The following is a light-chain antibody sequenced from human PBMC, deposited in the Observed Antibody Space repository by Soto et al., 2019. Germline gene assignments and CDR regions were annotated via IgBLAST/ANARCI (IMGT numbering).Light chain of an antibody. Sequence: DIQMTQSPSTLSASVGDRVTITSRASQSISSWLAWYQQKPGKAPNLLIYKASSLESGVPSRFSGSGSGTEFTLTISSLQPDDFATYYCQEYNTYSRTFGQGTKVDIK. CDR2: KAS. J-gene: IGKJ1*01. CDR1: QSISSW. V-gene: IGKV1-5*03. CDR3: QEYNTYSRT.